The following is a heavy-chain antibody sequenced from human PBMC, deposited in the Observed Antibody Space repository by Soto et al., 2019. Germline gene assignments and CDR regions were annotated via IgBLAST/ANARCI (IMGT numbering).Heavy chain of an antibody. CDR3: ARLSGDLRGYYFDY. CDR1: GGSISSYY. D-gene: IGHD4-17*01. CDR2: IYYSGST. V-gene: IGHV4-59*01. Sequence: SETLSLTCTVSGGSISSYYWSWIRQPPGKGLEWIGYIYYSGSTNYNPSLKSRVTISVDTSKNQFSLKLSSVTAADTAVYYCARLSGDLRGYYFDYWGQGTLVTVSS. J-gene: IGHJ4*02.